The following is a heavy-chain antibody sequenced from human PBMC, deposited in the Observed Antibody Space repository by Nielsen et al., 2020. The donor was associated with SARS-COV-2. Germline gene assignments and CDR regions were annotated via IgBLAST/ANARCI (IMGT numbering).Heavy chain of an antibody. V-gene: IGHV3-64*01. CDR3: ARGLYYYDSSGLSPSPLGY. Sequence: WLRQPPGKGLEYVSCISSNGGSTYYANSVKGRFTISRDNSKNTLYLQMGSLRAEDMAVYYCARGLYYYDSSGLSPSPLGYWGQGTLVTVSS. D-gene: IGHD3-22*01. CDR2: ISSNGGST. J-gene: IGHJ4*02.